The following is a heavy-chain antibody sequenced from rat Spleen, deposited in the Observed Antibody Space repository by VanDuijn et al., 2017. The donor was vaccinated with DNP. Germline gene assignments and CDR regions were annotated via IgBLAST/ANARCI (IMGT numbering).Heavy chain of an antibody. J-gene: IGHJ3*01. CDR1: GFAFSTFP. Sequence: EVQLVESGGGLVQPGNSLKLSCAASGFAFSTFPMAWVRQAPTRGLELVAYLSYDGGITYLGDSVKGRFTISRDNAKSTLYLQMNSLRSEDMATYYCARPPNYGSGGFAYWGQGTLVTVSS. V-gene: IGHV5S23*01. CDR2: LSYDGGIT. CDR3: ARPPNYGSGGFAY. D-gene: IGHD1-3*01.